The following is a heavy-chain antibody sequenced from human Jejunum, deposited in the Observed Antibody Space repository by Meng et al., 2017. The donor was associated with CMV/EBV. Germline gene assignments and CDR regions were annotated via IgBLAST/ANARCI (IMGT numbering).Heavy chain of an antibody. Sequence: FTFSAYGMRWVRQAPGKGLEWVAFMRTDGSNKFYGDSVKGRFTISRDNSRNTLFLQMTGLRGEDTAVYYCARVLWFAEQYNWFDLWGQGTPVTVSS. J-gene: IGHJ5*02. CDR1: FTFSAYG. CDR3: ARVLWFAEQYNWFDL. V-gene: IGHV3-30*02. CDR2: MRTDGSNK. D-gene: IGHD2-21*01.